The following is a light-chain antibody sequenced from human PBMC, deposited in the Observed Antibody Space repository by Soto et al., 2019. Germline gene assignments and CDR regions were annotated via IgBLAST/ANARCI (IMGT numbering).Light chain of an antibody. Sequence: ETVLTQSPGTLSLSPGEGATLSCRSSQSVDSRYLAWYQQRPGQAPRLLISATSTRASGIPDRLSGSGSGTDFTLTISRLEPDDFALYYCQKYATAPYTFGRGTPLEF. J-gene: IGKJ2*01. CDR2: ATS. CDR3: QKYATAPYT. V-gene: IGKV3-20*01. CDR1: QSVDSRY.